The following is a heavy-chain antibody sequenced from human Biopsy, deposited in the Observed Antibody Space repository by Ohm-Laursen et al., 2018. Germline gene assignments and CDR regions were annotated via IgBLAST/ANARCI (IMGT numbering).Heavy chain of an antibody. V-gene: IGHV1-46*01. CDR3: ARNTGWYGDLYYFDY. CDR1: GYSFTSYY. D-gene: IGHD6-19*01. J-gene: IGHJ4*02. CDR2: INPSGSTT. Sequence: ATVKISCKASGYSFTSYYMHWVRQAPGQGLEWMGMINPSGSTTSYPRIFQGRVTMTRDTSKSTVYMELSSLRSADTAVYFCARNTGWYGDLYYFDYWGQGTLVTVSS.